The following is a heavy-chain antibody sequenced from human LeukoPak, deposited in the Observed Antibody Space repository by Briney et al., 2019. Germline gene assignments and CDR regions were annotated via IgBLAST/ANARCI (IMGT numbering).Heavy chain of an antibody. D-gene: IGHD3-16*01. V-gene: IGHV1-69*05. Sequence: SVKVSCKASGGTFSSYAISWMRQAPGQGLEWMGGIIPIFGTANYAQKFQGRVTITTDESTSTAYMELSSLRSEDTAVYYCASVIMITFGGVSDDAFDIWGQGTMVTVSS. CDR2: IIPIFGTA. J-gene: IGHJ3*02. CDR1: GGTFSSYA. CDR3: ASVIMITFGGVSDDAFDI.